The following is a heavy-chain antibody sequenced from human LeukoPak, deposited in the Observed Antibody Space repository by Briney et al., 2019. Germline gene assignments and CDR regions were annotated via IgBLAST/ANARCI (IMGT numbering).Heavy chain of an antibody. CDR1: GYTFTGYY. Sequence: GASVKVSCKASGYTFTGYYMHWVRQAPGQGLEWMGRINPNSGGTNYAQKFQGRVTMTRDTSISTAYMELSRLRSDDTAVYYCARYDFWSDPYNWFDPWGQGTLVTVSS. V-gene: IGHV1-2*06. J-gene: IGHJ5*02. D-gene: IGHD3-3*01. CDR3: ARYDFWSDPYNWFDP. CDR2: INPNSGGT.